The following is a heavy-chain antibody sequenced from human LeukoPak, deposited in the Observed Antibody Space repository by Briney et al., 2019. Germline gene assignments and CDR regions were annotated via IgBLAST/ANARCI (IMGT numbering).Heavy chain of an antibody. D-gene: IGHD3-10*01. J-gene: IGHJ4*02. CDR3: AREWPYGSGTYGH. Sequence: ASVKVSCKASGYTFTGYYMHWVRQAPGQGLEWMGRINPNSGGTNYAQKFQGRVTMTRDTSISTAYMELSRLRSDDTAVYYCAREWPYGSGTYGHWGQGTLVTVSS. V-gene: IGHV1-2*06. CDR1: GYTFTGYY. CDR2: INPNSGGT.